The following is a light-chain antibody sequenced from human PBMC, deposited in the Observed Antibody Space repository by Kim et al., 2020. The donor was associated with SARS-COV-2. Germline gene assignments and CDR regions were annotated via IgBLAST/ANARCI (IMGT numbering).Light chain of an antibody. V-gene: IGKV3-20*01. CDR2: GAS. CDR1: PSVSSSY. Sequence: PPGESATLSCRASPSVSSSYLAWYQQKPGQAPRLLIYGASSRATGIPDRFSGSGSGTDFTLTISRLEPEDFAVYYCQQYGSSPRTFGQGTKVDIK. CDR3: QQYGSSPRT. J-gene: IGKJ1*01.